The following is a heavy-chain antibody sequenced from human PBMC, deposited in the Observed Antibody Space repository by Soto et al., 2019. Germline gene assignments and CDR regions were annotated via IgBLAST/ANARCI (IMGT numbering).Heavy chain of an antibody. CDR3: AHTIHIWRCWHIDS. CDR1: GFSLSTSGVG. V-gene: IGHV2-5*02. Sequence: QITLKESGPPLVKPTQTLTLTCTFSGFSLSTSGVGVGWIRQPPGKALEWLALIYWDDDKRYSPSLKSRLTLYKDTFKYEDVCINPNAVTIDTTTYNCAHTIHIWRCWHIDSWVQGRLGTVS. D-gene: IGHD2-21*01. J-gene: IGHJ4*02. CDR2: IYWDDDK.